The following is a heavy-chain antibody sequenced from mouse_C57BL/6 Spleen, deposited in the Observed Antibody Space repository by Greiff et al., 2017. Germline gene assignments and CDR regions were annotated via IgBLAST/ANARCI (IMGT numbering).Heavy chain of an antibody. CDR1: GYTFTSYG. J-gene: IGHJ2*01. D-gene: IGHD1-1*01. Sequence: VKLVESGAELARPGASVKLSCKASGYTFTSYGISWVKQRTGQGLEWIGEIYPRSGNTYYNEKFKGKATLTADKSSSTAYMELRSLTSEDSAVYFCARGDTTRDYWGQGTTLTVSS. CDR3: ARGDTTRDY. V-gene: IGHV1-81*01. CDR2: IYPRSGNT.